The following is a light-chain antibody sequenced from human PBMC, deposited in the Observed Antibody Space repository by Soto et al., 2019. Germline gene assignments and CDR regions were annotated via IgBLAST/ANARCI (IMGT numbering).Light chain of an antibody. CDR2: EVS. CDR3: SSYTSSSTTRV. Sequence: QSALTQPASVSGSPGQSITISCTGTSSDVGGYNYVSWYQQHPGKAPKLMIYEVSNRPSGVSNRFSGSKSGNTASLTISGLQAEDEADYYSSSYTSSSTTRVFGGGTKLTVL. J-gene: IGLJ3*02. CDR1: SSDVGGYNY. V-gene: IGLV2-14*01.